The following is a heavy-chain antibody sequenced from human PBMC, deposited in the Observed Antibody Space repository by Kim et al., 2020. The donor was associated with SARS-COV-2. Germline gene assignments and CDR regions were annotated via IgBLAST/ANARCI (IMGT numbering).Heavy chain of an antibody. CDR2: ISSSSSYI. CDR1: GFTFSSYS. CDR3: ARERDRAFDY. J-gene: IGHJ4*02. V-gene: IGHV3-21*01. Sequence: GGSMRLSCAASGFTFSSYSMNWVRQAPGKGLEWVSSISSSSSYIYYADSVKGRFTISRDNAKNSLYLQMNSLRAEDTAVYYCARERDRAFDYWGQGTLVTVSS.